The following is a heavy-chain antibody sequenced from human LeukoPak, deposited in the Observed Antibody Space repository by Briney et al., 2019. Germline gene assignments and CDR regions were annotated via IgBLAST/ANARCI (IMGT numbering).Heavy chain of an antibody. CDR3: AKDMRYTPGLIDY. J-gene: IGHJ4*02. CDR1: GFTFSSYS. D-gene: IGHD5-24*01. V-gene: IGHV3-21*04. Sequence: GGSLRLSCAASGFTFSSYSMNWVRQAPGKGLEWVSSISSSSSYIYYADSVKGRFTISRDNAKNSLYLQMNSLRAEDTALYYCAKDMRYTPGLIDYWGQGTLVTVSS. CDR2: ISSSSSYI.